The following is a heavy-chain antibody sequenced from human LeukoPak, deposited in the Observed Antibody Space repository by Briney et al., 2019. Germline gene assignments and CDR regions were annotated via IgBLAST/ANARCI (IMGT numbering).Heavy chain of an antibody. CDR1: GGSISSGSYY. CDR3: ARDWQLDY. D-gene: IGHD6-13*01. Sequence: PSQTLSLTCTVSGGSISSGSYYWSWIRQPPGKGLEWIGYIYYSGSTNYNPSLKSRVTISVDTSKNQFSLKLSSVTAADTAVYYCARDWQLDYWGQGTLVTVSS. V-gene: IGHV4-61*01. J-gene: IGHJ4*02. CDR2: IYYSGST.